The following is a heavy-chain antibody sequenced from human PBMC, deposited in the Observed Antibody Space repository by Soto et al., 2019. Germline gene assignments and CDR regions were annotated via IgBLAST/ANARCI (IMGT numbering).Heavy chain of an antibody. CDR2: IYYSGST. J-gene: IGHJ6*02. CDR1: GGSVSSGSYY. V-gene: IGHV4-61*01. Sequence: KASETLSLTCTVSGGSVSSGSYYWSWIRQPPGKGMEWIGYIYYSGSTNYNPSLKLRVTISVATSKNQFSLKLSSVTAADTAVYYCARVRGYCSSTSCYTGYYVMDVWGQGTTVTVSS. CDR3: ARVRGYCSSTSCYTGYYVMDV. D-gene: IGHD2-2*02.